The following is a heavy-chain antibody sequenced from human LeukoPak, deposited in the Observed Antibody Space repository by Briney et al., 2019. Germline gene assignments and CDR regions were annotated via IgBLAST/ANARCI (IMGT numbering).Heavy chain of an antibody. CDR2: INQDASEI. Sequence: GGSLRLSCAASGFTFSTYWMNWYRQAPGKGLEWVGNINQDASEINYVDSVRGRFTISRDNAKNSLHPQMNSLRAEDTAVYYCATDRDNSDWQRRFDSWGQGTLVTVSS. J-gene: IGHJ4*02. CDR1: GFTFSTYW. V-gene: IGHV3-7*01. CDR3: ATDRDNSDWQRRFDS. D-gene: IGHD2-21*02.